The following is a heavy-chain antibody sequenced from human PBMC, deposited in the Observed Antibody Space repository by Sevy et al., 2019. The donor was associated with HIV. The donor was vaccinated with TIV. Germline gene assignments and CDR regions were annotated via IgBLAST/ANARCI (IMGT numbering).Heavy chain of an antibody. V-gene: IGHV1-24*01. J-gene: IGHJ6*02. Sequence: ASVKVSCKVSGDSLTKLNIHWVRQAPTKGLEWMGGFDPEDGETSYAPKFQGRVIVTEDTSAHTAYMELSSLRSEDTDVYYCTTDAREWLQGGSHYFDGLNVWGQGTTVTVSS. CDR1: GDSLTKLN. CDR3: TTDAREWLQGGSHYFDGLNV. D-gene: IGHD5-12*01. CDR2: FDPEDGET.